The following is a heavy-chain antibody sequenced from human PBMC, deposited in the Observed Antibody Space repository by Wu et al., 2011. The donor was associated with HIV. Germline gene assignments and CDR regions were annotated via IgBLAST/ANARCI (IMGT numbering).Heavy chain of an antibody. Sequence: QVQLVQSGGEMKKPGASVKVSCKASGYTFSNSDINWVRQAPGQGLEWVGWINPNTGNTGYGEKFQDRVTISTNTSITTAYMEVRRLGSEDTALYYCVRVSYYYDGSGYNDAFDIWGQGTMVSVSS. D-gene: IGHD3-22*01. CDR2: INPNTGNT. CDR3: VRVSYYYDGSGYNDAFDI. J-gene: IGHJ3*02. V-gene: IGHV1-8*03. CDR1: GYTFSNSD.